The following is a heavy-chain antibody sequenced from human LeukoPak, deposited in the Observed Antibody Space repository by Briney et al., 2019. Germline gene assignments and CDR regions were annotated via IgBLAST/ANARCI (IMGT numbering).Heavy chain of an antibody. Sequence: SVKVSCEASGGTFSSYAISWVRQAPGQGLEWMGGIIPILGTANYAQKFQGRVTITADESTSTAYMELSSLRSEDKAVYYCARDPDYGDYVGIRSTSDYWGQGTLVTVSS. J-gene: IGHJ4*02. CDR2: IIPILGTA. D-gene: IGHD4-17*01. V-gene: IGHV1-69*01. CDR3: ARDPDYGDYVGIRSTSDY. CDR1: GGTFSSYA.